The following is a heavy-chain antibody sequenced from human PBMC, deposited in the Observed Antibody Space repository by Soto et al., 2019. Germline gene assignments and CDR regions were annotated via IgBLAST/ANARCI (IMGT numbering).Heavy chain of an antibody. CDR2: IYYSGST. D-gene: IGHD2-2*01. Sequence: LTCTVSWGSLSNAGYYWSWIRQHPGKGLEWIGYIYYSGSTYYNPYLKSRVTISVDTSKNQFSLKLSSVTAEDTAVYYCARECSRTSCSVYYYYGMDVWGQGTTVTVSS. J-gene: IGHJ6*01. V-gene: IGHV4-31*03. CDR3: ARECSRTSCSVYYYYGMDV. CDR1: WGSLSNAGYY.